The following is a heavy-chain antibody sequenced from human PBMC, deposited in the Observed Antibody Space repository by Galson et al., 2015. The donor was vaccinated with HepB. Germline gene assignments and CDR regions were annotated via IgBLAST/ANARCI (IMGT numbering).Heavy chain of an antibody. V-gene: IGHV3-30*18. CDR1: GFTFSSYG. Sequence: SLRLSCAASGFTFSSYGMHWVRQAPGKGLEWVGVISYDGSDKDYADSVKGRFTISRDNSKNTLYLQLNSLRPDDSAIYYCAKDYDPDYSSSWYNAFGPWGQGTLVTVSS. CDR2: ISYDGSDK. D-gene: IGHD6-13*01. CDR3: AKDYDPDYSSSWYNAFGP. J-gene: IGHJ5*02.